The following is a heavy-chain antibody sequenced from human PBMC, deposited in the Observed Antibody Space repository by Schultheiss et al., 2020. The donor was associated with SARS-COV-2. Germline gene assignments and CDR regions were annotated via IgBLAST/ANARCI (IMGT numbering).Heavy chain of an antibody. CDR3: ARPIRSLFY. CDR1: GFTFSTTA. CDR2: ISGGTGGST. Sequence: GGSLRLSCAASGFTFSTTAMSWVRQAPGKGLEWVSTISGGTGGSTYYADSGKGRSTISRDKAKKTMYRQMHSLTVEDTAVYYCARPIRSLFYWGQGTLVTVSS. D-gene: IGHD3-3*02. V-gene: IGHV3-23*01. J-gene: IGHJ4*02.